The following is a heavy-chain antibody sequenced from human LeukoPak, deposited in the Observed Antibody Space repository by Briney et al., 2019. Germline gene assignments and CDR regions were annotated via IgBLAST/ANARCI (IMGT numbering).Heavy chain of an antibody. CDR3: ARGDYDDGYYYFDY. J-gene: IGHJ4*02. CDR2: IGTAGDT. D-gene: IGHD4-17*01. CDR1: GFTFSSYD. V-gene: IGHV3-13*01. Sequence: GGSPRLSCAASGFTFSSYDMHWVRQATGKGLEWVSAIGTAGDTYYPGSVKGRFTISRENAKNSLYLQMNSLRAEDTAVYYCARGDYDDGYYYFDYWGQGTLVTVSS.